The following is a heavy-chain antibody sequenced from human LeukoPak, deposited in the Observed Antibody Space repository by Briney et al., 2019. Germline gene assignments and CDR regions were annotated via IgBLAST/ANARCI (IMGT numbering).Heavy chain of an antibody. Sequence: PGGSLRFSCAASGFTFSSYWMPWVRQAPGKGLVWVSRINSDGSSTSYADSVKGRFTISRDNAKNTLYLQMNSLRAEDTAVYYCARERIAAHNWFDPWGQGTLVTVSS. D-gene: IGHD6-6*01. V-gene: IGHV3-74*01. CDR1: GFTFSSYW. J-gene: IGHJ5*02. CDR2: INSDGSST. CDR3: ARERIAAHNWFDP.